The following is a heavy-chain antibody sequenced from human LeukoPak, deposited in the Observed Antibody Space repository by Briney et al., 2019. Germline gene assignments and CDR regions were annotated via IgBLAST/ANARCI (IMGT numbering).Heavy chain of an antibody. CDR1: GGSFSGYY. D-gene: IGHD6-13*01. J-gene: IGHJ6*02. Sequence: PSETLSLTCAVYGGSFSGYYWSWIRQPPGKGLEWIGEINHSGGTNYNPSLKSRVTISVDTSKNQFSLKLSSVTAADTAVYYCARGRYSSSWYRAYYYYGMDVWGQGTTVTVSS. CDR3: ARGRYSSSWYRAYYYYGMDV. CDR2: INHSGGT. V-gene: IGHV4-34*01.